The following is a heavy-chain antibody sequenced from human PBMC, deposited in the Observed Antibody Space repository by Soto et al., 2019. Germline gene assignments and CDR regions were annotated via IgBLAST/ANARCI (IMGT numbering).Heavy chain of an antibody. CDR2: IVPAFGTT. CDR3: ARAGVGSNDGFYYVDGLDV. CDR1: GGTFNSYS. V-gene: IGHV1-69*06. J-gene: IGHJ6*02. D-gene: IGHD3-10*01. Sequence: QVQLVQSGAEVKKPGSSVKVSCKAFGGTFNSYSFIWVRQAPGQGLEWMGGIVPAFGTTIYAEKLQGRVTFMADKSASTDCLELSSVRIEGTAVYYCARAGVGSNDGFYYVDGLDVWGQGTTVAVCS.